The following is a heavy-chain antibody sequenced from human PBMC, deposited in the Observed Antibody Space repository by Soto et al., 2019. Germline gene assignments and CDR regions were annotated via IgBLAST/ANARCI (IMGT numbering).Heavy chain of an antibody. V-gene: IGHV4-4*02. CDR2: IFHSGRT. J-gene: IGHJ3*02. D-gene: IGHD1-26*01. CDR1: GGYISNDNW. Sequence: QVQLQESGPGLVKPSETLSLTCAVSGGYISNDNWWSWVRQPPGMGLEWIGEIFHSGRTNYNPSLESRVTISVDTSKNQFSLKLNSVTAADTAVYFCVSVGGVGGSSPIWGQGTMVTVSS. CDR3: VSVGGVGGSSPI.